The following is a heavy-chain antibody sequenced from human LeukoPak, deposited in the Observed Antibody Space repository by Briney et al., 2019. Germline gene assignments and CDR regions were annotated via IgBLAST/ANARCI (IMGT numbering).Heavy chain of an antibody. J-gene: IGHJ4*02. CDR2: ISNSGSNT. CDR3: ARVRGSYAADY. D-gene: IGHD1-26*01. V-gene: IGHV3-11*06. CDR1: GXTFSDYY. Sequence: GGSLRLSCAASGXTFSDYYVSWIRQAPGKGLDWVSYISNSGSNTNYADSVKGRFTISRDNAKNSLYLQMNSLRAEDTAAYYCARVRGSYAADYWGQGTLVTVSS.